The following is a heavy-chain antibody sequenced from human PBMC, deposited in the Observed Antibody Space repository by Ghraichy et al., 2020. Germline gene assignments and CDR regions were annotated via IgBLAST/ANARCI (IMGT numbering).Heavy chain of an antibody. CDR1: GYTFTGYY. Sequence: ASVKVSCKASGYTFTGYYMHWVRQAPGQGLEWMGWINPNSGGTNYAQKFQGRVTMTRDTSISTAYMEVTRVRSDDTAVYYCARVGYDKRYFDLWGRGTLVTVSS. CDR3: ARVGYDKRYFDL. D-gene: IGHD5-12*01. CDR2: INPNSGGT. J-gene: IGHJ2*01. V-gene: IGHV1-2*02.